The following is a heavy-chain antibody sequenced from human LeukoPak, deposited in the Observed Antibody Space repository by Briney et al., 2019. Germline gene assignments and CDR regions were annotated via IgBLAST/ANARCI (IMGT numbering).Heavy chain of an antibody. CDR2: INHSGST. J-gene: IGHJ3*02. CDR1: GGSFSGYY. CDR3: ARLRRRITMIVVVIKDAFDI. D-gene: IGHD3-22*01. Sequence: SETLSLTCAVYGGSFSGYYWSWIRQPPGKGLEWIGEINHSGSTNYNPSLKSRVTISVDTPKNQFSLKLSSVTAADTAVYYCARLRRRITMIVVVIKDAFDIWGQGTMVTVSS. V-gene: IGHV4-34*01.